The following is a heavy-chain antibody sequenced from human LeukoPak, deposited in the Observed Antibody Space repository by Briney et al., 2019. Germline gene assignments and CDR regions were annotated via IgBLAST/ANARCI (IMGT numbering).Heavy chain of an antibody. CDR2: IGESSTT. J-gene: IGHJ4*02. D-gene: IGHD4-17*01. V-gene: IGHV3-23*01. CDR3: ATSTVSDF. CDR1: GLTFSNFG. Sequence: GGSLRLSCAASGLTFSNFGFTWVRQAPGKGLEWVSSIGESSTTYYGDSVKGRFTIARDNSRRTVYLQMNSLRAEDTALYYCATSTVSDFWGQGTLVTVSS.